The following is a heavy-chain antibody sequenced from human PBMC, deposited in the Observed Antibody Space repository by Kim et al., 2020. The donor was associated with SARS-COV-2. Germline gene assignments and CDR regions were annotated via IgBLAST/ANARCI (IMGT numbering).Heavy chain of an antibody. V-gene: IGHV3-23*01. CDR2: ISGSGGST. CDR1: GFTFSTYA. CDR3: VIRYCVSSSCYPGY. Sequence: GGSLRLSCAASGFTFSTYAMSWVRQAPGKGLDWVSAISGSGGSTYYADSVKGRFTISRDNSKNMVYLQMNSLRAEDTARYYCVIRYCVSSSCYPGYWGQRPLVRVP. J-gene: IGHJ4*02. D-gene: IGHD2-15*01.